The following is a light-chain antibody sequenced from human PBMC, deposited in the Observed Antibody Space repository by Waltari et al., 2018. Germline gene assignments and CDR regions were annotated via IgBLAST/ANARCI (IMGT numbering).Light chain of an antibody. CDR1: SSNIGNNY. CDR3: ATWDDSLSGVV. CDR2: KNS. Sequence: QSVLTQSPSMSATPGQRVIISCSGSSSNIGNNYVYWYQHFPGMAPKLVMFKNSQRPSGVPDRFSGSSYGTSDSLAISGLRSEDEADYYCATWDDSLSGVVFGGGTRLTVL. J-gene: IGLJ2*01. V-gene: IGLV1-47*01.